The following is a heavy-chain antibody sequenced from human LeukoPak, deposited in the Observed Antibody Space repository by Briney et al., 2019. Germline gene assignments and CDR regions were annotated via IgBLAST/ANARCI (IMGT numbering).Heavy chain of an antibody. CDR1: GFTFDDYA. CDR2: ISWNSGSI. V-gene: IGHV3-9*01. Sequence: GGSLRLSCAASGFTFDDYAMHWVRQAPGKGLEWVSGISWNSGSIGYADSVKGRFTISRDNAKNSLYLQMNSLRAEDTALYYCAKGGSSSYRYNWFDPWGQGTLVTVSS. J-gene: IGHJ5*02. CDR3: AKGGSSSYRYNWFDP. D-gene: IGHD6-13*01.